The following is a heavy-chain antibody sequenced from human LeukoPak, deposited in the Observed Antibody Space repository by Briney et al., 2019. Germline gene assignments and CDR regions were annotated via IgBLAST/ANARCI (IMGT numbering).Heavy chain of an antibody. CDR2: IWYDGSNK. Sequence: GGSLRLSCAASGFTFSSYGMHWVRQAPGKGLEWVAVIWYDGSNKYYADSVKGRFTISRDNSKNTLYLQMNSLRAEDTAVYYCAKGGSSSWYHWLDPWGQGTLVTVSS. CDR3: AKGGSSSWYHWLDP. D-gene: IGHD6-13*01. V-gene: IGHV3-33*06. CDR1: GFTFSSYG. J-gene: IGHJ5*02.